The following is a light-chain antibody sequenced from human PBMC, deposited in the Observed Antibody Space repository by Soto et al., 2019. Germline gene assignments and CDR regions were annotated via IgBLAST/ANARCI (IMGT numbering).Light chain of an antibody. J-gene: IGKJ2*01. V-gene: IGKV3-20*01. CDR1: QSVSSN. Sequence: EIVMTQSPATLSVSPGERATLSCRASQSVSSNLAWYQQKPGQAPRLLMYGASSRATGVPDRFSGTGSGTDFTLTISRLEPEDFAVYYCQQYGSSPYTFGLGTKVEIK. CDR3: QQYGSSPYT. CDR2: GAS.